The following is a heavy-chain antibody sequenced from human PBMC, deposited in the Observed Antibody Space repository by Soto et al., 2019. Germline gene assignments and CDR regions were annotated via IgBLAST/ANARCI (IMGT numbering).Heavy chain of an antibody. CDR1: GGTFSSYA. Sequence: ASVKVSCKASGGTFSSYAISWVRQAPGQGLEWMGGIIPIFGTANYAQKFQGRVTITADESTSTAYMELSSLRSEDTAVYYCARGKYYYGSGSPRNGMDVWGQGTTVTVSS. V-gene: IGHV1-69*13. J-gene: IGHJ6*02. D-gene: IGHD3-10*01. CDR2: IIPIFGTA. CDR3: ARGKYYYGSGSPRNGMDV.